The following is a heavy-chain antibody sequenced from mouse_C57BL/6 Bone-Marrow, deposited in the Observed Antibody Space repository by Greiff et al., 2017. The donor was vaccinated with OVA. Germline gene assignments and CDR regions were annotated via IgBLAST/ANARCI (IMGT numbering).Heavy chain of an antibody. V-gene: IGHV1-42*01. CDR3: ARDYDYDAMDY. D-gene: IGHD1-1*02. CDR2: INPSTGGT. CDR1: GYSFTGYY. J-gene: IGHJ4*01. Sequence: EVQLQQSGPELVKPGASVKISCKASGYSFTGYYMNWVKQSPEKSLEWIGEINPSTGGTTYNQKFKAKATLTVDKSSSTAYMQLKSLTSEDSAVYYCARDYDYDAMDYWGQGTSVTVSS.